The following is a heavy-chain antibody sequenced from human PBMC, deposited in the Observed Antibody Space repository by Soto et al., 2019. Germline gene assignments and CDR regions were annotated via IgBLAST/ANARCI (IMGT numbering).Heavy chain of an antibody. V-gene: IGHV4-30-4*01. Sequence: PSETLSLTCSVSGGSISSGDYYWSWIRQPSGKGLEWIGYIYYSGSTYYNPSLRSRVTISVDTSKNQFSLKLSSVTAADTAVYYCARDRRVAAAGREWFDPWGQGTLVTVSS. CDR2: IYYSGST. CDR3: ARDRRVAAAGREWFDP. CDR1: GGSISSGDYY. D-gene: IGHD6-13*01. J-gene: IGHJ5*02.